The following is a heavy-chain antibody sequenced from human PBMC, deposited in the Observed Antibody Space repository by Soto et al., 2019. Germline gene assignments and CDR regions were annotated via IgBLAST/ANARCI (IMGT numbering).Heavy chain of an antibody. CDR3: AKGGDSWSGFAPD. Sequence: PGGSLRLSCVGSGFSFSNYVMSWVRQAPGKGLEWVSGISGSGGSSFDVDSVRGRFTVSRDNSKNTMFLHMNSLTYEDTAVYYCAKGGDSWSGFAPDWGQGTLVTVYS. V-gene: IGHV3-23*01. CDR1: GFSFSNYV. D-gene: IGHD3-3*01. CDR2: ISGSGGSS. J-gene: IGHJ4*02.